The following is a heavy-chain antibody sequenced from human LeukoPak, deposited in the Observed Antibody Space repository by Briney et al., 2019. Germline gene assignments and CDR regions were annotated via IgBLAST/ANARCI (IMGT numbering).Heavy chain of an antibody. D-gene: IGHD2-15*01. J-gene: IGHJ6*03. CDR1: GFTFSSYE. V-gene: IGHV3-48*03. Sequence: GGSLRLSCAASGFTFSSYEMNWVRQAPGKGLEWVSYISSSSSTIYYADSVKGRFTISRDNAKNSLYLQMNSLRAEDTAVYYCARDEVVAATPLYYYYMDVWGKGTTVTVSS. CDR2: ISSSSSTI. CDR3: ARDEVVAATPLYYYYMDV.